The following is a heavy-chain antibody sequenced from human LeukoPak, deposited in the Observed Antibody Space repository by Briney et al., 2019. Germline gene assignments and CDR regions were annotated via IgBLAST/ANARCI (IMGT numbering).Heavy chain of an antibody. CDR2: INPSVGST. V-gene: IGHV1-46*01. Sequence: GASVKVSCKASGYDFTTNYIHWVRQAPGQGLEWMGTINPSVGSTTYGQRFQGRVTMTRDTSTTTVYMDLSSLTSEDTAIYYCAKGYCTGASCYVLDFWGQGTLVTVSS. J-gene: IGHJ4*02. D-gene: IGHD2-15*01. CDR1: GYDFTTNY. CDR3: AKGYCTGASCYVLDF.